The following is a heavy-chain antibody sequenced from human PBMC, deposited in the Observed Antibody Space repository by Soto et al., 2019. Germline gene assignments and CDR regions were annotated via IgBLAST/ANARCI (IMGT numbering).Heavy chain of an antibody. V-gene: IGHV3-30-3*01. CDR3: ARDKSPYSSGWHNRHFDY. J-gene: IGHJ4*02. D-gene: IGHD6-19*01. CDR1: GFTFSSYA. Sequence: QVQLVESGGGVVQPGRSLRLSCAASGFTFSSYAMHWVRQAPGKGLEWVAVISYDGSNKYYADSVKGRFTISRDNFENTLYLQMNSLRAEDTAVYYCARDKSPYSSGWHNRHFDYWGQGTLVTVSS. CDR2: ISYDGSNK.